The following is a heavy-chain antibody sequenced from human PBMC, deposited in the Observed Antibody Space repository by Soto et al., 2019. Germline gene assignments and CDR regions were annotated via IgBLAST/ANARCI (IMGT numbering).Heavy chain of an antibody. D-gene: IGHD1-7*01. CDR2: IIPIFGTA. CDR3: ARDCITGTTCHYYGMDV. Sequence: SVKVSCKASGGTFSSYAISWVRQAPGQGLEWMGGIIPIFGTANYAQKFQGRVTITADESTSTAYMELSSLRSEDTAVYYCARDCITGTTCHYYGMDVWGQGTTVTVSS. V-gene: IGHV1-69*13. J-gene: IGHJ6*02. CDR1: GGTFSSYA.